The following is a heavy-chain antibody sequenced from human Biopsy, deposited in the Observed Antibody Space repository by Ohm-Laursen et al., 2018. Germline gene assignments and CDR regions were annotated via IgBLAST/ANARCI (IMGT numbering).Heavy chain of an antibody. D-gene: IGHD4-23*01. V-gene: IGHV4-59*11. J-gene: IGHJ4*02. CDR3: ARGSNDFGGLYFPR. Sequence: GTLSLTCTVSGGSFTGHYWTWIRQPPGKGLEWIGHISYTGYTSYNASLKSRVTISVDTSRDHFSLRLSSLTAADTAVYYCARGSNDFGGLYFPRWGQGTLLTVSS. CDR2: ISYTGYT. CDR1: GGSFTGHY.